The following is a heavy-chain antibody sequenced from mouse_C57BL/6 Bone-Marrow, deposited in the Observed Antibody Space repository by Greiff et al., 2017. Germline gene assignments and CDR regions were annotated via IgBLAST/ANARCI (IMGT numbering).Heavy chain of an antibody. Sequence: EVKVVESGGGLVQPGGSLKLSCAASGFTFSDYGMAWVRQAPRKGPEWVAFISNLAYSIYYADTVTGRFTISRENAKNTLYLEMSSLRSEDTAMYYCARHPYYSNYVWYFDVWGTGTTVTVSS. J-gene: IGHJ1*03. D-gene: IGHD2-5*01. CDR2: ISNLAYSI. CDR1: GFTFSDYG. CDR3: ARHPYYSNYVWYFDV. V-gene: IGHV5-15*01.